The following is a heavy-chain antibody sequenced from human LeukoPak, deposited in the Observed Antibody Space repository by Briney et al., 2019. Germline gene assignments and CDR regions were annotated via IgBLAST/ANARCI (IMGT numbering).Heavy chain of an antibody. CDR3: AKDPVYNIIRSAEYFLH. V-gene: IGHV3-23*01. CDR1: GFTFRSYA. Sequence: PGGSLRLSCAASGFTFRSYAMSWVRQAPGKGLEWVSAMSGNGDRTFYADSVRGRFTISRDNSRNTLYLQMNSLRAEDTAVYYCAKDPVYNIIRSAEYFLHWGQGTLVTVSS. J-gene: IGHJ1*01. D-gene: IGHD1-14*01. CDR2: MSGNGDRT.